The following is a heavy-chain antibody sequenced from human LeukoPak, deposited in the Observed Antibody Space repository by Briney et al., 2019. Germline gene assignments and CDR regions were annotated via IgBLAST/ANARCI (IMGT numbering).Heavy chain of an antibody. Sequence: PSETLPLTCTVSGGSVSSGSYYWSWIRQPPGKGLEWIGYIYYSGSTNYNPSLKSRATISVDTSKNQFSLKLSSVTAADTAVYYCARVGSSSWTVRYWGQGTLVTVSS. CDR2: IYYSGST. J-gene: IGHJ4*02. V-gene: IGHV4-61*01. D-gene: IGHD6-13*01. CDR1: GGSVSSGSYY. CDR3: ARVGSSSWTVRY.